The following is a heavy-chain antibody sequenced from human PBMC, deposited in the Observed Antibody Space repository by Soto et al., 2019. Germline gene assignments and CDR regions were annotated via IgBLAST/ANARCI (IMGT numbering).Heavy chain of an antibody. CDR2: INAGNGNT. J-gene: IGHJ5*02. D-gene: IGHD3-9*01. V-gene: IGHV1-3*01. CDR3: ARGSRFTIYGGWFEP. CDR1: GYTFTSYA. Sequence: ASVKVSCKASGYTFTSYAMHWVRQAPGQRLEWMGWINAGNGNTKYSQKFQGRVTITRDTSASTAYMELSSLRSEDTAVYYCARGSRFTIYGGWFEPWGQGALVTV.